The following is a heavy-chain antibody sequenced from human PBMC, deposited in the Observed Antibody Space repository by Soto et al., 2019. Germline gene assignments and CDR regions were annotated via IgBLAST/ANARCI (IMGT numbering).Heavy chain of an antibody. CDR1: GGSISSSSYY. V-gene: IGHV4-39*01. CDR2: IFYSGST. D-gene: IGHD2-15*01. J-gene: IGHJ6*02. Sequence: QLQLQESGPGLVKPSETLSLTCTVSGGSISSSSYYWGWIRQPPGKGLEWIGSIFYSGSTYYNPSLKSRVTISVDTSKNQFSLKLSSGTAADTAVYYWARHLTYCSAGSCYSDFPYYGMDVWGQGTTGTVSS. CDR3: ARHLTYCSAGSCYSDFPYYGMDV.